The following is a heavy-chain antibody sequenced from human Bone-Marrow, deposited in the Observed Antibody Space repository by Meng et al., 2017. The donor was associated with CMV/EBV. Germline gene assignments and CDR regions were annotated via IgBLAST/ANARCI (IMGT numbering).Heavy chain of an antibody. CDR1: GGSISSSIYY. V-gene: IGHV4-39*07. D-gene: IGHD2-2*01. CDR2: INHSGST. Sequence: SETLSLTCTVSGGSISSSIYYWSWIRQPPGKGLEWIGEINHSGSTNYNPSLKSRVTISVDTSKNQFSLKLSSVTAADTAVYYCARDRIVVVPAAIPYSSSAHYYYYGMDVWGQGTTVTVSS. CDR3: ARDRIVVVPAAIPYSSSAHYYYYGMDV. J-gene: IGHJ6*02.